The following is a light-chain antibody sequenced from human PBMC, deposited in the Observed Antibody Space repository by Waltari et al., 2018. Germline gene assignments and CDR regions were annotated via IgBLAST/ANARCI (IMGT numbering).Light chain of an antibody. J-gene: IGLJ2*01. Sequence: QSALTQPASVSGSPGQSLTISCTGTSSDVGRFNLVSWYQQHPNKAPKLMIYQVSKRPAGLSNRFSGSKSGNTASLTISGLQAEDEAEYYCCSYGGSSTFVIFGGGTKLTVL. CDR3: CSYGGSSTFVI. V-gene: IGLV2-23*02. CDR2: QVS. CDR1: SSDVGRFNL.